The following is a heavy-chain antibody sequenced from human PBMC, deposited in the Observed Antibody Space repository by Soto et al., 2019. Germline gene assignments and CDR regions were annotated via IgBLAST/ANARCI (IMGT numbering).Heavy chain of an antibody. Sequence: GESLKISCKGSGYSFTSYWIGWVRQMPGKGLEWMGIIYPGDSDTRYSPSFQGQVTISADKSISTAYLQRSSLKDSDTAMYYCARQDGGYADYPFFDYWGQGTLVTVSS. CDR2: IYPGDSDT. J-gene: IGHJ4*02. V-gene: IGHV5-51*01. CDR3: ARQDGGYADYPFFDY. CDR1: GYSFTSYW. D-gene: IGHD5-12*01.